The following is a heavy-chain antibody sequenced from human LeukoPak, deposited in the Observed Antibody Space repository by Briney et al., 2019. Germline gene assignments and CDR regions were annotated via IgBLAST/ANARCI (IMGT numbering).Heavy chain of an antibody. CDR3: AKDEVGGHFEY. CDR1: GFTFNTYG. V-gene: IGHV3-30*18. CDR2: ISYDGTKK. J-gene: IGHJ4*02. Sequence: GGSLRLSCVVSGFTFNTYGMHWVRQTPGKGLEWVSLISYDGTKKWYADSMKGRFTISRDNSKHTLYLQMDSLRPEDSAVYYCAKDEVGGHFEYWGQGILVTVSS.